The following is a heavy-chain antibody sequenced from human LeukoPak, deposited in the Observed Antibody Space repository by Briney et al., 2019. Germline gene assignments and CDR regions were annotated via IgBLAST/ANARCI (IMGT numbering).Heavy chain of an antibody. CDR1: GYTFTSYA. Sequence: ASVKVSCKGSGYTFTSYAISWVRQAPGQGLEWMGWISAYNGNTNYAQKFQGRVTMTTDTSTSTAYMEVRSLRSDDTAVYYCAREGERNTVTPIFDYWGQGTLVTASS. CDR3: AREGERNTVTPIFDY. CDR2: ISAYNGNT. V-gene: IGHV1-18*01. D-gene: IGHD4-17*01. J-gene: IGHJ4*02.